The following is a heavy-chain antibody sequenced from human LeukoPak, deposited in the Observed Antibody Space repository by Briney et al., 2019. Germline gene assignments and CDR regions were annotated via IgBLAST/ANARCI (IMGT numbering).Heavy chain of an antibody. V-gene: IGHV3-33*01. CDR3: ARDPELLWFGEDYYFDY. CDR2: IWYDGSNK. CDR1: GFTFSSYG. J-gene: IGHJ4*02. D-gene: IGHD3-10*01. Sequence: GGSLRLSCAASGFTFSSYGMHWVRQAPGKGLEWVAVIWYDGSNKYYADSVKGRFTISRDNSKNTLYLQMNSLRAEDTAVYYCARDPELLWFGEDYYFDYWGQGTLVPVSS.